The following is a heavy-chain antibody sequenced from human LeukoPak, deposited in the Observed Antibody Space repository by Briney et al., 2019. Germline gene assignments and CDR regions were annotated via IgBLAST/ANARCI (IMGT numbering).Heavy chain of an antibody. CDR3: ARGPTRIFDY. CDR2: VYHTGST. V-gene: IGHV4-34*01. J-gene: IGHJ4*02. Sequence: SETLSLTCAIYGGSLSDSYWSWIRQPPGRGLEWIGEVYHTGSTNYNPSLKTRVTISVGTSKNQFSLEVTSVTAADTAVYYCARGPTRIFDYWGQGILVTVSS. CDR1: GGSLSDSY.